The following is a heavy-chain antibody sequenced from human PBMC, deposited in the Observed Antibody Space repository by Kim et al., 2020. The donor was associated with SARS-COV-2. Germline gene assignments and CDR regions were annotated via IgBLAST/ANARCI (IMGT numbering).Heavy chain of an antibody. V-gene: IGHV4-59*01. Sequence: SETLSLTCTVSGGSISSYYWSWIRQPPGKGLEWIGYIYYSGSTNYNPSLKSRVTISVDTSKNQFSLKLSSVTAADTAVYYCARNLWFGSDYYGMDVWGQGTTVTVSS. D-gene: IGHD3-10*01. CDR2: IYYSGST. CDR3: ARNLWFGSDYYGMDV. CDR1: GGSISSYY. J-gene: IGHJ6*02.